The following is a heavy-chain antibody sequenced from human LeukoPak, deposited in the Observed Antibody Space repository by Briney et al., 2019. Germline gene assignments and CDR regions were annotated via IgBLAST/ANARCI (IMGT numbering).Heavy chain of an antibody. Sequence: GGSLRLSCAASGFTFSSYSMNWVRQAPGKGLEWVSSISSSSSYIYYADSVKGRFTISRDNAKNSLYLQMNSLRAEDTAVYYCARVGYDFWSGPTPDYRGQGTLVTVSS. CDR2: ISSSSSYI. CDR3: ARVGYDFWSGPTPDY. V-gene: IGHV3-21*01. D-gene: IGHD3-3*01. J-gene: IGHJ4*02. CDR1: GFTFSSYS.